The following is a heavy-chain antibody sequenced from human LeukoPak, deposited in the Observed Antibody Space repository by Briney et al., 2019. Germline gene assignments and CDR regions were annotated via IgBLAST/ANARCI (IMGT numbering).Heavy chain of an antibody. CDR1: GGSISSYY. CDR2: IYYSGST. D-gene: IGHD3-10*01. Sequence: SETLSLTCTVSGGSISSYYWSWIRQPPGKGLEWIGYIYYSGSTNYIPSLKSRVTISVDTSKNQFSLKLSSVTAADTAVYYCAGSKRGTMVRGVAFFYWGQGTLVTVSS. J-gene: IGHJ4*02. V-gene: IGHV4-59*01. CDR3: AGSKRGTMVRGVAFFY.